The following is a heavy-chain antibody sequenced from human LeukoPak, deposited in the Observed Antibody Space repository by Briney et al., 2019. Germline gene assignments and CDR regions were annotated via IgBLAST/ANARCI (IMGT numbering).Heavy chain of an antibody. J-gene: IGHJ4*02. CDR2: INHSGST. CDR1: GGSFSGYY. CDR3: ARQRGSGWFGY. D-gene: IGHD6-19*01. Sequence: SETLSLTCAVYGGSFSGYYWSWIRQPPGKGLEWIGEINHSGSTNYNPSLKSRVTISVDTSKNQFSLKLSSVTAADTAVYYCARQRGSGWFGYWGQGTLVTVSS. V-gene: IGHV4-34*01.